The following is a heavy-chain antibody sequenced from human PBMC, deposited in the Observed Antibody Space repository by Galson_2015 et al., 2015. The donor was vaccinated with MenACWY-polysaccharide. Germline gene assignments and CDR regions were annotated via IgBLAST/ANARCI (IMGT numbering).Heavy chain of an antibody. CDR2: MIPNSGNT. CDR3: ARASASGYVFDS. D-gene: IGHD6-25*01. CDR1: GCTFTGYG. Sequence: SVKVSCKASGCTFTGYGFNWVRQATGQGLEWMGRMIPNSGNTGYAQKFQGRVTMTRNSSISTAYLELSSLRSEDTAVYYCARASASGYVFDSWGHATLVTVSS. J-gene: IGHJ5*01. V-gene: IGHV1-8*02.